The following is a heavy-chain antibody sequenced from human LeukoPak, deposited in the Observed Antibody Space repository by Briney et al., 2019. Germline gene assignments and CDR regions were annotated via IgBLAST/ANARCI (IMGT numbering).Heavy chain of an antibody. CDR1: GYTFTGYY. CDR2: INPNSGGT. V-gene: IGHV1-2*02. D-gene: IGHD5-18*01. Sequence: ASVTVSCKASGYTFTGYYMHWVRQAPGQGLEWMGWINPNSGGTNYAQKFQGRVTMTRDTSISTAYMELSRLRSDDTAVYYCAGNNGYSYAFDYWGQGTLVTVSS. CDR3: AGNNGYSYAFDY. J-gene: IGHJ4*02.